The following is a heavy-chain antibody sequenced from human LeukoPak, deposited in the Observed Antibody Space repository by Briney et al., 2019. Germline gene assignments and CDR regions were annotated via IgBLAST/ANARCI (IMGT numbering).Heavy chain of an antibody. J-gene: IGHJ1*01. CDR2: IDYDGGSG. CDR1: GFIFSSYS. CDR3: TRNSGWYGLS. V-gene: IGHV3-23*01. D-gene: IGHD6-19*01. Sequence: GGSLRLSCAASGFIFSSYSMMWVRQAPGKGLEWVSSIDYDGGSGHYADSVKGRFTISRDNSNNTLFLHLNSLRGEDTAVYYCTRNSGWYGLSWGQGTLVTVSS.